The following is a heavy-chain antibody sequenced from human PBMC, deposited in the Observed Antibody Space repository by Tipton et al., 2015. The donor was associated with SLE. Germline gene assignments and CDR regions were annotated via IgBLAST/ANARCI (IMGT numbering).Heavy chain of an antibody. CDR1: GGSLSSTSHY. Sequence: TLSLTCSVSGGSLSSTSHYWGWIRQLPGRGLEWIGNVYYNGGVYYNPSLMRRITISVDTSKNQFSLKLNSVTAADTAVCYCAGDYDSGSYRFDFWGQGPLVPVSS. CDR3: AGDYDSGSYRFDF. D-gene: IGHD3-10*01. J-gene: IGHJ4*02. CDR2: VYYNGGV. V-gene: IGHV4-39*07.